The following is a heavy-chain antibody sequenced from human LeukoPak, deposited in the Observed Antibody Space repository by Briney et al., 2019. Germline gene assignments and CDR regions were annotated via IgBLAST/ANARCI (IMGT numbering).Heavy chain of an antibody. D-gene: IGHD1-26*01. CDR2: IGGSSSTI. V-gene: IGHV3-48*01. J-gene: IGHJ4*02. CDR1: GFTFSSYT. CDR3: ARVYSGIVGATDY. Sequence: GGSLRLSCAASGFTFSSYTMNWVRQAPGKGLEWVSYIGGSSSTIYYADSVKGRFTISRDNAKNSLYLQMNSLRAEDTAVYYCARVYSGIVGATDYWGQGTLVTVSS.